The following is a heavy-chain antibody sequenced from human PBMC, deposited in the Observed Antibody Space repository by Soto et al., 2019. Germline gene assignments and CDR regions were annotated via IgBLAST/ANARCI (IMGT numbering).Heavy chain of an antibody. CDR1: GFTFSSYA. D-gene: IGHD3-9*01. V-gene: IGHV3-30-3*01. Sequence: QVQLVESGGGVVQPGRSLRLSCAASGFTFSSYAMHWVRQAPGKGLEWVAVISYDGSNKNYADSVKGRFTISRDNSKNTLYLQMNSLRAEDTAVYYCAIEERYFDWLLGYWGQGTLVTVSS. CDR3: AIEERYFDWLLGY. CDR2: ISYDGSNK. J-gene: IGHJ4*02.